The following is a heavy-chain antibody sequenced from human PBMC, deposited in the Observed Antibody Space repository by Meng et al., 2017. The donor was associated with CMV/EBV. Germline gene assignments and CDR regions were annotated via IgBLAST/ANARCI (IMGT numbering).Heavy chain of an antibody. Sequence: GSLSSYYWSWIRQPAGKGLEWIGRIYTSGSTNYNPSLKSRVTMSVGTSKNQFSLKLSSVTAADTAVYYCAREEITMVRGVLNYFDYWGQGTLVTVSS. J-gene: IGHJ4*02. CDR1: GSLSSYY. CDR2: IYTSGST. CDR3: AREEITMVRGVLNYFDY. V-gene: IGHV4-4*07. D-gene: IGHD3-10*01.